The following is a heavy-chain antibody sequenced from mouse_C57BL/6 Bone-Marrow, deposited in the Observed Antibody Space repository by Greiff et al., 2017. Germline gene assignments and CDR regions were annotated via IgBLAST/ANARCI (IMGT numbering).Heavy chain of an antibody. V-gene: IGHV1-81*01. CDR1: GYTFTSYG. CDR2: IYPRSGNT. Sequence: ESGAELARPGASVKLSCKASGYTFTSYGISWVKQRTGQGLEWIGEIYPRSGNTYYNEKFKGKATLTADKSSSTAYMELRSLTSEDSAVYFCARDSSGYVDYFDYWGQGTTLTVSS. D-gene: IGHD3-2*02. J-gene: IGHJ2*01. CDR3: ARDSSGYVDYFDY.